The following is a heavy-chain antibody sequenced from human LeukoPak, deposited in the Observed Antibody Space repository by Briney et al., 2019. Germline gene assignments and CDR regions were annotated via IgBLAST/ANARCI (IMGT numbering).Heavy chain of an antibody. V-gene: IGHV3-7*01. CDR2: IKQDGSEK. J-gene: IGHJ3*02. CDR3: ARSFNSDWGQDDFDI. CDR1: GFTFSTYW. D-gene: IGHD6-19*01. Sequence: GGSLTLTCAASGFTFSTYWMTWVRQAPAKGLERVANIKQDGSEKYYMDSVKGRFTISRDNAKNPLYLQMNNLRAEDTAVYYCARSFNSDWGQDDFDIWGQGTMVTVFS.